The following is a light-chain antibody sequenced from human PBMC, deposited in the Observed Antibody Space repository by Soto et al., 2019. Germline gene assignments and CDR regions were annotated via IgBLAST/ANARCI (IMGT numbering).Light chain of an antibody. Sequence: QSALTQPASVSGSPGQSITISCTGTSSEVGGYNYVSWYQQYPGKAPKLMIYDVSNRPSGVSNRFSGSKSGNTASLTISGLQAEDEADYYCTSYTTSSTLVFGTGTKLTVL. CDR2: DVS. J-gene: IGLJ1*01. V-gene: IGLV2-14*01. CDR3: TSYTTSSTLV. CDR1: SSEVGGYNY.